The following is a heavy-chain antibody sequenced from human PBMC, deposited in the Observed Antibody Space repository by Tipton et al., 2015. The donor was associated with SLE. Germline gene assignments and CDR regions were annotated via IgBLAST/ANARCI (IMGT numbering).Heavy chain of an antibody. J-gene: IGHJ4*02. V-gene: IGHV5-51*03. Sequence: QSGAEVKKAGESLKISCKGFGYSFPDYWIGWVRQMPGKGLERMGIIYPRDSDTRYSPSFKGQVTNSVDRSISTAYLQWSSLKASDTAMYYCTKRGDNFRYGYWGQGTLVAVSS. D-gene: IGHD2-21*02. CDR1: GYSFPDYW. CDR2: IYPRDSDT. CDR3: TKRGDNFRYGY.